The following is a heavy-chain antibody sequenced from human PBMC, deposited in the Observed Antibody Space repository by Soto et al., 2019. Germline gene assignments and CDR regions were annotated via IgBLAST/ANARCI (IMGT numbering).Heavy chain of an antibody. J-gene: IGHJ5*02. CDR1: GGSISSGGYY. V-gene: IGHV4-31*03. CDR3: ARDRQPLNNCFDP. Sequence: PSETLSLTCTVSGGSISSGGYYWSWIRQHPGKGLEWIGYIYYSGSTYYNPSLKSRVTISVDTSKNQFSLKLSSVTAADTAVYYWARDRQPLNNCFDPWGQGTLVTVSS. CDR2: IYYSGST.